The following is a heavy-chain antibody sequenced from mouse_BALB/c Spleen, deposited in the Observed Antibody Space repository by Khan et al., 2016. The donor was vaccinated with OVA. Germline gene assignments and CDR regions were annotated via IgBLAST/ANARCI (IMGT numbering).Heavy chain of an antibody. D-gene: IGHD2-1*01. Sequence: EVQLQESGPDLVKPSQSLSLTCTVTGYSITSGYAWHWIRQFPGNKLEWMAYIYFSGSINYNPSLKSRISVTRDTSKNQFFLQLNSVTAEDTATYYCTRDGNYMDYWGQGTSVTVSS. V-gene: IGHV3-1*02. CDR2: IYFSGSI. J-gene: IGHJ4*01. CDR1: GYSITSGYA. CDR3: TRDGNYMDY.